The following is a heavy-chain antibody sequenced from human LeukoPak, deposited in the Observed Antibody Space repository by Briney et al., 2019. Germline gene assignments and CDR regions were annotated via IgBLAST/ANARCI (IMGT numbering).Heavy chain of an antibody. CDR2: INHSGST. CDR3: ARGRDYGDYGY. V-gene: IGHV4-34*01. CDR1: GGSFSGYY. Sequence: SETLSLTCAVYGGSFSGYYWSWIRQPPGKGLEWIGEINHSGSTNYNPSLKSRVTISVDTSKNQFSLKLSSVTAADTAVYYCARGRDYGDYGYWGQGTLVTVSS. J-gene: IGHJ4*02. D-gene: IGHD4-17*01.